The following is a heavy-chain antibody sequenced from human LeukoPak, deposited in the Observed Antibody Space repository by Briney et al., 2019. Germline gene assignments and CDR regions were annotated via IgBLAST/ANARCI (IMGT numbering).Heavy chain of an antibody. J-gene: IGHJ5*02. D-gene: IGHD3-9*01. CDR3: ARGGESYDILTGHTP. CDR1: GGTFSSYA. Sequence: SVKVSCKASGGTFSSYAISWVRQAPGQGLEWMGGIIPVFGAANYAQKFQGRVTITADESTSTAYMELSSLRSEDTAVYYCARGGESYDILTGHTPWGQGTLVTVSS. CDR2: IIPVFGAA. V-gene: IGHV1-69*01.